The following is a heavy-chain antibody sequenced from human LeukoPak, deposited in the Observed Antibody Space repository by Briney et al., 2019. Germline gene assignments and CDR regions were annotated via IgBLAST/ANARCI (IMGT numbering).Heavy chain of an antibody. Sequence: PSETLSLTCTVSGGSISSYYWSWIRQPPGKGLEWIGYIYYSGSTNYNPSLKSRVTISVATSKNQFSLKLSSVTAADTAVYYCARYSRTIFGVVTHRGLFDYWGQGTLVTVSS. CDR3: ARYSRTIFGVVTHRGLFDY. J-gene: IGHJ4*02. V-gene: IGHV4-59*08. CDR2: IYYSGST. D-gene: IGHD3-3*01. CDR1: GGSISSYY.